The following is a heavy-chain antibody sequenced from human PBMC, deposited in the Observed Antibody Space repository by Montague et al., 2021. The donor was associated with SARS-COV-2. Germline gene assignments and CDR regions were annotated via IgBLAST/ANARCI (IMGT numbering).Heavy chain of an antibody. Sequence: SETLSLTCTVSGGSISSSSYYWGRLRQPPGKGLEWNGSFNYSGSTYSNPSLKSRVSISAAKSKNQLSLKLSSVTAADTAVYYCARLKAPDCSSTSCYSASWFDPWGQGTLVTVSS. CDR2: FNYSGST. D-gene: IGHD2-2*01. CDR1: GGSISSSSYY. V-gene: IGHV4-39*01. J-gene: IGHJ5*02. CDR3: ARLKAPDCSSTSCYSASWFDP.